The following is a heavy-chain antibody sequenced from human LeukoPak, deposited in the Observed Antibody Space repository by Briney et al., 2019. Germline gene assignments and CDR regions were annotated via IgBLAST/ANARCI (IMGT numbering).Heavy chain of an antibody. Sequence: SETLSLTCAVYGGSFSGYYWSWIRQPPGKGLEWIGEINHSGSTNYNPSLKSRVTILLDTSKNQFSLRLSSVTAADTAVYYCARGRGKYSFGLHFDYWGQGTLVTVSS. CDR1: GGSFSGYY. CDR2: INHSGST. V-gene: IGHV4-34*01. D-gene: IGHD5-18*01. CDR3: ARGRGKYSFGLHFDY. J-gene: IGHJ4*02.